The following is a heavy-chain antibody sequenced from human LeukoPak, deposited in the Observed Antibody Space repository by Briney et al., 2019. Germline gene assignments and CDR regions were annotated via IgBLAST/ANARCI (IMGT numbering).Heavy chain of an antibody. J-gene: IGHJ4*02. V-gene: IGHV5-51*01. Sequence: GESLKISCKGSGYSFTSYWIGWVRQMPGKGLEWMGIIYPGDSGTRYSPSFQGQVTISADKSISTAYLQWSSLKASDTAMYYCARGGFNYYDSSGYYNYWGQGTLVTVSS. CDR1: GYSFTSYW. CDR2: IYPGDSGT. CDR3: ARGGFNYYDSSGYYNY. D-gene: IGHD3-22*01.